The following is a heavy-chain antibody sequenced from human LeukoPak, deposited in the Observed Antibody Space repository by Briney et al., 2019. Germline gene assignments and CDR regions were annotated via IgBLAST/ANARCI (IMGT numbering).Heavy chain of an antibody. Sequence: PSETLSLTCTVSGGSISSSSYYWGWIRQPPGKGLEWNGSIYYSGSTYYNPSLKSRVTISVDTSKNQFSLKLSSVTAADTAVYYCARQSLWTNYYDSSGAFDIWGQGTMVTVSS. D-gene: IGHD3-22*01. CDR2: IYYSGST. CDR1: GGSISSSSYY. V-gene: IGHV4-39*01. CDR3: ARQSLWTNYYDSSGAFDI. J-gene: IGHJ3*02.